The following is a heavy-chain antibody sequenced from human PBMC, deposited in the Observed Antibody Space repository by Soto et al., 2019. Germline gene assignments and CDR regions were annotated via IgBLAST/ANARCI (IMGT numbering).Heavy chain of an antibody. CDR2: INPSGGST. CDR3: ASSMVRGVIPDYYYYGMDV. D-gene: IGHD3-10*01. CDR1: GYTFTSYY. V-gene: IGHV1-46*03. J-gene: IGHJ6*02. Sequence: ASVKVSCKASGYTFTSYYMHWVRQAPGQGLEWMGIINPSGGSTSYARKFQGRVTMTRDTSTSTVYMELSSLRSEDTAVYYCASSMVRGVIPDYYYYGMDVWGQGTTVTVSS.